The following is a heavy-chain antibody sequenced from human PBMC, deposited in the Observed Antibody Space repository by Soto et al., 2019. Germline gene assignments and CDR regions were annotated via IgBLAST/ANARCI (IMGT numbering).Heavy chain of an antibody. CDR1: GGTFSSYT. CDR3: AREYSSGPIDY. V-gene: IGHV1-69*08. CDR2: IIPILGIA. J-gene: IGHJ4*02. Sequence: QVQLVQSGAEVKKPGSSVKVSCKASGGTFSSYTISWVRQAPGQGLEWMGRIIPILGIANYAQKFQGRVTITADKSTRTAYMEMSSLRYEDTAVYYCAREYSSGPIDYWGQGTLVTVSS. D-gene: IGHD6-19*01.